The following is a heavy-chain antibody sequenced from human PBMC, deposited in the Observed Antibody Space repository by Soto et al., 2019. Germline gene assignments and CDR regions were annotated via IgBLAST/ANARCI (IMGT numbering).Heavy chain of an antibody. CDR3: VRATAARQRDYSYHYYLHI. Sequence: AASVKVSCKASGYTFINYYIHWVRQAPGQGLEWMGVINPNGGSTVYAQKLQGRVTLTRDTSTSTVYVELSSLRSDDTAVYFCVRATAARQRDYSYHYYLHIWGKGTTVTVSS. D-gene: IGHD6-6*01. CDR1: GYTFINYY. CDR2: INPNGGST. V-gene: IGHV1-46*03. J-gene: IGHJ6*03.